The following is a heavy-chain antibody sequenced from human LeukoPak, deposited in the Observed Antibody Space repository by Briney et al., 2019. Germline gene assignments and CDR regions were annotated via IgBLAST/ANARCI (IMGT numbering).Heavy chain of an antibody. CDR1: GGSISSYY. D-gene: IGHD3-16*01. CDR2: IYTSGST. CDR3: ARSSRGFGFNLGGLFTKDYYYYGMDV. J-gene: IGHJ6*02. Sequence: SETLSLTCTVSGGSISSYYWSWIRQPAGKGLEWIGRIYTSGSTNYNPSLKSRVTMSVDTSKNQFSLKLSSVTAADTAVYYCARSSRGFGFNLGGLFTKDYYYYGMDVWGQGTTVTVSS. V-gene: IGHV4-4*07.